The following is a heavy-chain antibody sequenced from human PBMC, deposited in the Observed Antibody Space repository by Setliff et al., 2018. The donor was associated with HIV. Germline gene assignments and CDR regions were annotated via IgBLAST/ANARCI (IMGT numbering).Heavy chain of an antibody. CDR2: ISPDGKTI. J-gene: IGHJ5*02. V-gene: IGHV3-11*01. Sequence: GGSLRLSCAASGFIFSDYYMSWVRQAPGKGLEFVAHISPDGKTIHFADAVKGRFTISRDNAKNSLYLQMNSLRDSESYRSGWYLGAHWFDPWGQGTLVTVSS. CDR1: GFIFSDYY. D-gene: IGHD6-19*01. CDR3: YLGAHWFDP.